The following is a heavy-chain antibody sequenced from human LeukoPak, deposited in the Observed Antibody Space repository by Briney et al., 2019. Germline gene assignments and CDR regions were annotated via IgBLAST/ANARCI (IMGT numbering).Heavy chain of an antibody. Sequence: SDTPSLTCTVSGGSISSSTYYWGWIRQSPGKGLGWIGSFHYRGGSYYSSSLKSRVTISLNTSKNQFSLKLNSVTAADTAVYYCARVTPAGAWLGYFDYWGQGTLVTVSS. CDR1: GGSISSSTYY. CDR2: FHYRGGS. V-gene: IGHV4-39*07. CDR3: ARVTPAGAWLGYFDY. D-gene: IGHD6-19*01. J-gene: IGHJ4*02.